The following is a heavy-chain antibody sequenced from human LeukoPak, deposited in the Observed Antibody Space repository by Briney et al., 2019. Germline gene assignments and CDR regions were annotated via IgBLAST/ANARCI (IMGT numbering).Heavy chain of an antibody. J-gene: IGHJ4*02. CDR3: ARDPHDEDY. Sequence: GGSLRLSCAASGFTFSSYSMNWVRQAPGKGLEWVSYISSSSSTIYYADSVKGRFTISRDNAKNSLYLQMNSLRAEDTAVYYCARDPHDEDYWGQGTLVTVSS. V-gene: IGHV3-48*01. CDR1: GFTFSSYS. D-gene: IGHD3-16*01. CDR2: ISSSSSTI.